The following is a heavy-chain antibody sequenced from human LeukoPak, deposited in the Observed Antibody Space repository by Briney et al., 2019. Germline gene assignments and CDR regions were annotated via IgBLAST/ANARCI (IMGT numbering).Heavy chain of an antibody. CDR1: GGSISSYY. D-gene: IGHD1-7*01. CDR2: IYYSGST. Sequence: TSETLSLTCTVSGGSISSYYWSWIRQPPGKGLEWIGYIYYSGSTNYNPSLKSRVTISVDTSKNQFSLKLSSVTAADTAVYYCAGMLELRPFLYYFDYWGQGTLVTVSS. V-gene: IGHV4-59*01. CDR3: AGMLELRPFLYYFDY. J-gene: IGHJ4*02.